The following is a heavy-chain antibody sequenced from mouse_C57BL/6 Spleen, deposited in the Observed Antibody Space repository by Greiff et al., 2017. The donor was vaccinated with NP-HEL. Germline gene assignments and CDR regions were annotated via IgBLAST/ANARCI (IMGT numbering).Heavy chain of an antibody. CDR2: IDPSDSYT. Sequence: VQLQQPGAELVMPGASVKLSCKASGYTFTSYWMHWVKQRPGQGLEWIGEIDPSDSYTNYNQKFKGKSTLTVDKSSSTAYMQLGSLTSEDSAVYYCARSWDGAWFAYWGQGTLVTVSA. CDR1: GYTFTSYW. J-gene: IGHJ3*01. CDR3: ARSWDGAWFAY. V-gene: IGHV1-69*01. D-gene: IGHD4-1*01.